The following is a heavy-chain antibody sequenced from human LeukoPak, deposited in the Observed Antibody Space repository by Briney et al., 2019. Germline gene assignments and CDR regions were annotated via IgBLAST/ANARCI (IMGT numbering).Heavy chain of an antibody. D-gene: IGHD2-2*01. J-gene: IGHJ5*02. CDR3: ARGVVPA. CDR1: GFTFSSYA. CDR2: IWYDGSNK. Sequence: PGGSLRLSCAASGFTFSSYAMSWVRQAPGKGLEWVAVIWYDGSNKYYADSVKGRFTISRDNAKNSLYLQMNSLRAEDTAVYYCARGVVPAWGQGTLVTVSS. V-gene: IGHV3-33*08.